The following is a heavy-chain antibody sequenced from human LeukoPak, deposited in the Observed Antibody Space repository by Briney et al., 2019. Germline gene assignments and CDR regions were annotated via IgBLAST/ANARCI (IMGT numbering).Heavy chain of an antibody. CDR2: IIPIFGTA. Sequence: GASVKVSCKASGGTFSSYAISRVRQAPGQGLEWMGGIIPIFGTANYAQKFQGRVTITADKSTSTAYMELSSLRSEDTAVYYCARDREGYCSSTSCYPPNWFDPWGQGTLVTVSS. J-gene: IGHJ5*02. CDR3: ARDREGYCSSTSCYPPNWFDP. CDR1: GGTFSSYA. V-gene: IGHV1-69*06. D-gene: IGHD2-2*01.